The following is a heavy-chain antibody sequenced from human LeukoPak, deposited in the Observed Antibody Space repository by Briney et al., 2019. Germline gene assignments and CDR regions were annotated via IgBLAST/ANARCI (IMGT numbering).Heavy chain of an antibody. D-gene: IGHD2-15*01. J-gene: IGHJ5*02. Sequence: GSLRLSCAASGFTFSSYAMHWVRQAPGKGLEWVAVISYDGSNKYYADSVKGRFTISRDNSKNTLYLQMNSLRAEDTAVYYCARQYCSGGSCYSRWFDPWGQGTLVTVSS. CDR2: ISYDGSNK. CDR3: ARQYCSGGSCYSRWFDP. CDR1: GFTFSSYA. V-gene: IGHV3-30*04.